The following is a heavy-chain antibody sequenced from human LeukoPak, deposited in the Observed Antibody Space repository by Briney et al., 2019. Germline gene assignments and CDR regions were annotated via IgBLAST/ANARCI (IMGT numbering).Heavy chain of an antibody. J-gene: IGHJ5*02. V-gene: IGHV4-34*01. CDR3: ARDGARGYCTNGVCYTRWFDP. CDR1: GGSFSGYY. D-gene: IGHD2-8*01. Sequence: SETLSLTCAVYGGSFSGYYWSWIRQPPGKGLEWIGEINHSGSTNYNPSLKSRVTISVDTSKNQFSLKLSSVTAADTAVYYCARDGARGYCTNGVCYTRWFDPWGQGTLVTVSS. CDR2: INHSGST.